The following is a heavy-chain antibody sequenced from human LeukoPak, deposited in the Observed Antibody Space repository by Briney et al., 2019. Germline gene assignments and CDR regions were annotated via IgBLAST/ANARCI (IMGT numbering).Heavy chain of an antibody. D-gene: IGHD3-22*01. J-gene: IGHJ4*02. V-gene: IGHV4-31*03. CDR1: GGSISSGGYY. Sequence: SQTLSLTCTVSGGSISSGGYYWSWIRQHPGKGLEWIGYIYNSGSTYYNPSLKSRVTISVDTSKNQFSLKLSSVTAADTAVYYCARVLGSSGPPPPPLNWGQGTLVTVSS. CDR2: IYNSGST. CDR3: ARVLGSSGPPPPPLN.